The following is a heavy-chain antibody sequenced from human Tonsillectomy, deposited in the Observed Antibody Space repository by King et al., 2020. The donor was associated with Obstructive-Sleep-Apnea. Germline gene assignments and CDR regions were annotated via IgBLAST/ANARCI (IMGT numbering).Heavy chain of an antibody. J-gene: IGHJ1*01. Sequence: QLVQSGGEVKKPGGSVKGSCKTSGYAFTNYGLSWVRQAPGQGLEWMGWISPDNNSTNYSQNFQGRVTMTTDISTSTAYRELRSLRSDDSAVYFCATDRIGPVAWGQLTLVTFSS. CDR1: GYAFTNYG. V-gene: IGHV1-18*01. CDR3: ATDRIGPVA. D-gene: IGHD2/OR15-2a*01. CDR2: ISPDNNST.